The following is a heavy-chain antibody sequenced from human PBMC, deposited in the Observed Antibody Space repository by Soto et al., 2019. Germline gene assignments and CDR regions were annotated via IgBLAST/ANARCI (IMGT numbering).Heavy chain of an antibody. CDR1: GGSFSGYY. J-gene: IGHJ5*02. D-gene: IGHD2-2*01. CDR2: INHSGST. V-gene: IGHV4-34*01. CDR3: ARGGIVVVPAARRFDP. Sequence: QVQLQQWGAGLLKPSETLSLTCAVYGGSFSGYYWSWIRQPPGKGLEWIGEINHSGSTNYNPSLKSRVNISVDTSKNQFSLKLSSVTAADTAVYYCARGGIVVVPAARRFDPWGQGTLVTVSS.